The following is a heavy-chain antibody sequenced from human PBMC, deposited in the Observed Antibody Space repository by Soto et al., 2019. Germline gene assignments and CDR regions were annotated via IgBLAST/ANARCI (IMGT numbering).Heavy chain of an antibody. D-gene: IGHD1-26*01. V-gene: IGHV1-3*01. CDR1: GYTFTSYS. J-gene: IGHJ4*02. CDR3: ARDLYREGFDY. Sequence: ASVKVSCKASGYTFTSYSIHWVRQAPGQRLEWMGWINAGNGNTKYSQKFQGRVTITRDTSASTAYMELSSLRSEDTAVYYCARDLYREGFDYWGQGTLVTVSS. CDR2: INAGNGNT.